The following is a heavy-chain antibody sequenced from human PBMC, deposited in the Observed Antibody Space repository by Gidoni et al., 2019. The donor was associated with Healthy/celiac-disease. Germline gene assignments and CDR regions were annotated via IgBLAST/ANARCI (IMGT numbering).Heavy chain of an antibody. Sequence: EVQLVESGGGLVQPGGSLRISCAASGFTFSSYSMNWVRQAPGKGLEWVSYIRSRSSTIYSADSVKGLFTIARDNAKNSLYLQINSLRDEDTAVYYCARGPHGVVTSVPDAFDIWGQGTMVTVSS. V-gene: IGHV3-48*02. CDR3: ARGPHGVVTSVPDAFDI. D-gene: IGHD3-3*01. CDR2: IRSRSSTI. J-gene: IGHJ3*02. CDR1: GFTFSSYS.